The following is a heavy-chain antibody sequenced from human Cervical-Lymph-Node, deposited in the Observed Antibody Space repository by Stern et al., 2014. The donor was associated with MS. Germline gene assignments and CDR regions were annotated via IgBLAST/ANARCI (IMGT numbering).Heavy chain of an antibody. CDR3: ARGKVDYYYALDV. J-gene: IGHJ6*02. Sequence: QLVQSGAEMRKPGASVQVSCKASGYSFSDYYIQWVRQAPGQGLEWMGWINPNSGGTIHAQKFQGRVSMTRDTSFSTAYLVLSSLTSDDTAVYYCARGKVDYYYALDVWGQGTTVTVSS. CDR2: INPNSGGT. V-gene: IGHV1-2*02. CDR1: GYSFSDYY.